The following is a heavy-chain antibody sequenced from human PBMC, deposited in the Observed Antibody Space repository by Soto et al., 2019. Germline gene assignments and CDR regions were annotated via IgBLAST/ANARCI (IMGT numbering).Heavy chain of an antibody. CDR2: IRTKASSYAT. V-gene: IGHV3-73*01. J-gene: IGHJ6*02. D-gene: IGHD3-10*01. CDR1: GLTFSDSS. CDR3: VWFAKTSDGMDV. Sequence: PRGSLILSCAASGLTFSDSSIHWVRQASGKGLEWLGRIRTKASSYATVFAASLQGRFTMSRDDSKNTAYLQMNSLKIEDTAVYYCVWFAKTSDGMDVWGQGTTVTVSS.